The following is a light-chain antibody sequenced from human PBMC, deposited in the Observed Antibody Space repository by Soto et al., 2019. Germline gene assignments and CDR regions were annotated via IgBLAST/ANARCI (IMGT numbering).Light chain of an antibody. CDR3: CSYAGSITWV. V-gene: IGLV2-23*01. J-gene: IGLJ3*02. Sequence: QSALTQPASVSGSPGQSITISCTGTSSDVGSYNLVSWYQQHPGKAPKLMIYEGSKRPSGVSNRFSGSKSGNTASLTISGLQTEDDADYYCCSYAGSITWVFGGGTKLTVL. CDR2: EGS. CDR1: SSDVGSYNL.